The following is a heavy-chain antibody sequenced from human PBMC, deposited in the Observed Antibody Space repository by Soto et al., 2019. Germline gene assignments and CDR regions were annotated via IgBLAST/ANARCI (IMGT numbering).Heavy chain of an antibody. J-gene: IGHJ5*01. CDR1: GGSISSYY. CDR3: ASMIGDPVLSFDS. D-gene: IGHD3-10*02. Sequence: QVQLQESGPGLVKPSETLSLTCTVSGGSISSYYWSWIRQPPGKGLEWIGFIFYSGSTSYNPSLKSRVTISIDTSAYQFSLKLNSVTAADTAVYYCASMIGDPVLSFDSWGQGTRVAVSS. CDR2: IFYSGST. V-gene: IGHV4-59*01.